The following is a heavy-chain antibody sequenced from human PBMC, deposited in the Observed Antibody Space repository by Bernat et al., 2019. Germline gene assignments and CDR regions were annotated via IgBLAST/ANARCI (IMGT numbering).Heavy chain of an antibody. D-gene: IGHD6-19*01. CDR1: GFTFSSYA. V-gene: IGHV3-23*01. J-gene: IGHJ4*02. CDR2: ISGSGGST. CDR3: AKVRWGGSGWYYFDY. Sequence: EVQLLESGGGLVQSGGSLRLSCAASGFTFSSYAMSWVRQAPGKGLEWVSAISGSGGSTYYADSVKGRFTISRDNSKNTLYLQMNSLRAEDTAVYYCAKVRWGGSGWYYFDYWGQGTLVTVSS.